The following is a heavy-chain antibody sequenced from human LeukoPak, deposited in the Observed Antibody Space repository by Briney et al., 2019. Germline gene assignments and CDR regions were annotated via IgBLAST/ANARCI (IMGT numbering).Heavy chain of an antibody. CDR3: ARDRAAAAHWFDY. CDR2: ISGRSDNT. D-gene: IGHD6-13*01. J-gene: IGHJ4*02. CDR1: GFIFSNYA. V-gene: IGHV3-23*01. Sequence: GGSLRLSCAASGFIFSNYAMYWVRQAPGKGLEWVSAISGRSDNTYYADSVKGRFTISRDNSKNTLYLQMNSLRAEDTAVYYCARDRAAAAHWFDYWGQGTLVTVSS.